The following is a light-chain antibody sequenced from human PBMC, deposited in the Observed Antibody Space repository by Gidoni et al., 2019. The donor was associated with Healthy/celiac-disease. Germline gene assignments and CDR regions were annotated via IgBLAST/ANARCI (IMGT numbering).Light chain of an antibody. Sequence: QSALTQPASVSGSPGQSITISCTGTSSDVGSYNLVSWYQQHPGKAPKLMIYEVSTRPSGVSNRFSGSKSGNTASLTISGLQAEDEADYYCCSYAGSPYVFGTGTKVTVL. V-gene: IGLV2-23*02. CDR2: EVS. J-gene: IGLJ1*01. CDR1: SSDVGSYNL. CDR3: CSYAGSPYV.